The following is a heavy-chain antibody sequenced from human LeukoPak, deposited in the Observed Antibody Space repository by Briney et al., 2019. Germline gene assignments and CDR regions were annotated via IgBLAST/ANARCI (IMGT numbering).Heavy chain of an antibody. CDR1: GFTFSSYA. CDR3: AKGLAAAGFFDY. CDR2: ISGSGGST. J-gene: IGHJ4*02. D-gene: IGHD6-13*01. Sequence: GGSLRLSCAASGFTFSSYAMSWVRQAPGKGLEWVSAISGSGGSTYYADSVKGRFTISRDNSKNTLYLQMNSLRAQDTAVYYCAKGLAAAGFFDYWGQGTLVTVSS. V-gene: IGHV3-23*01.